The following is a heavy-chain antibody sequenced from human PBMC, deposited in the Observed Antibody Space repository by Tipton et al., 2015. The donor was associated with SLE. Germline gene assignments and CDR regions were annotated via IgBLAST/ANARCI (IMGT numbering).Heavy chain of an antibody. CDR2: MYTSGNT. CDR3: ARSMLTTKRVFDY. D-gene: IGHD3-16*01. V-gene: IGHV4-4*07. Sequence: TLSLTCTVSGGSISSYYWSWIRQPAGKGLEWIGRMYTSGNTNYNPSLKSRVTMSVDTSKNQFSLSVNSVTAADTAVYYCARSMLTTKRVFDYWGQGTLVTVSS. CDR1: GGSISSYY. J-gene: IGHJ4*02.